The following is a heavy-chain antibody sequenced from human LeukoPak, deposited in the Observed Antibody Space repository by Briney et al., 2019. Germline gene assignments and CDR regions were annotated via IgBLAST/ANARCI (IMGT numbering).Heavy chain of an antibody. CDR1: GGSISSYY. CDR3: ARSVYYDSSGYPGDFDY. CDR2: IYYSGST. V-gene: IGHV4-59*08. Sequence: PSETLSLTCTVSGGSISSYYWSWIRQPPGKGLEWIGYIYYSGSTSYNPSLKSRVTISVDTSKNQFSLKLSSVTAADTAVYYCARSVYYDSSGYPGDFDYWGQGTLVTVSS. D-gene: IGHD3-22*01. J-gene: IGHJ4*02.